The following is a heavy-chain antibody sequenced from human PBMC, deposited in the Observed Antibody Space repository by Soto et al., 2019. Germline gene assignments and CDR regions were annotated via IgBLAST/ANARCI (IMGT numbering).Heavy chain of an antibody. CDR2: MNPNSGNT. J-gene: IGHJ4*02. D-gene: IGHD5-12*01. CDR3: ARGIYSGYFSDY. CDR1: GYTFTSYD. V-gene: IGHV1-8*01. Sequence: GASVKVSCKASGYTFTSYDINWVRQATGQGLEWMGWMNPNSGNTGYAQKFQGRFTMTRNTSISTAYMELSSLRSEDTAVYYCARGIYSGYFSDYWGQGTLVTVSS.